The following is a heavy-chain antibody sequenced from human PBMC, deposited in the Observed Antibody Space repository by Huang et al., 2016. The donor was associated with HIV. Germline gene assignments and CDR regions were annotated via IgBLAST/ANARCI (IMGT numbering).Heavy chain of an antibody. D-gene: IGHD6-19*01. Sequence: QVQLRQWGAGLVKPSETLTLTCAVYGGSFSGYYWTWIRQSPGKGLEWSREINHIGNTNYQPSLKSRVTISKDPAKNQFSLQLTSVSAADTGVYFCAREKAADSAWYGVYYFDYWGEGALVTVTS. CDR1: GGSFSGYY. V-gene: IGHV4-34*01. CDR2: INHIGNT. CDR3: AREKAADSAWYGVYYFDY. J-gene: IGHJ4*02.